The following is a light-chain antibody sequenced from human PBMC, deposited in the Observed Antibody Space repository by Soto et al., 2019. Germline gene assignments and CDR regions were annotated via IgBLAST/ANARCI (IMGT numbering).Light chain of an antibody. CDR3: SSYTSSSTLV. V-gene: IGLV2-14*01. CDR1: SSDVGDHDY. J-gene: IGLJ2*01. CDR2: EVS. Sequence: QSALTQPASVSGSPGQSITISCTGTSSDVGDHDYVSWYQRHPGKAPKLMIYEVSNRPSGVSNRFSGSKSGNTASLTISGLQAEDEADYYCSSYTSSSTLVFGGGTKLTVL.